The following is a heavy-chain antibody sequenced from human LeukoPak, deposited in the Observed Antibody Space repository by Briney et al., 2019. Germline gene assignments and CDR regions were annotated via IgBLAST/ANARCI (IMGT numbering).Heavy chain of an antibody. CDR2: IYSSVST. J-gene: IGHJ4*02. V-gene: IGHV4-39*01. D-gene: IGHD1-26*01. CDR3: AYSGSYGHLGY. CDR1: GGSISSNAYY. Sequence: PSEALSLTCTVSGGSISSNAYYWAWIRQPPGKGLEWIGSIYSSVSTYYNPSLKSRVTISVDTSKNQFSLRLSSVTAADTALYYCAYSGSYGHLGYWGQGIPVTVSS.